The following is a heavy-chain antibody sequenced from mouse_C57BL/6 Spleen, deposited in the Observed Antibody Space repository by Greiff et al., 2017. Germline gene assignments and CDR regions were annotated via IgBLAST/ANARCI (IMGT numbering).Heavy chain of an antibody. Sequence: EVKLMESGGGLVKPGGSLKLSCAASGFTFSSYAMSWVRQTPEKRLEWVATISDGGSYTYYPDNVKGRFTISRDNAKNNRYLQMSHLKSEDTAMYYGARDDVSNYYGSRGGFGYWGQGTLVTVSA. CDR1: GFTFSSYA. CDR3: ARDDVSNYYGSRGGFGY. V-gene: IGHV5-4*01. J-gene: IGHJ3*01. CDR2: ISDGGSYT. D-gene: IGHD1-1*01.